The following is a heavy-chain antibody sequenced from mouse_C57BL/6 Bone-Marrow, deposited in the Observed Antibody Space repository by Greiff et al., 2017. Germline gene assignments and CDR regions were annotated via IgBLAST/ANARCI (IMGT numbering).Heavy chain of an antibody. CDR1: GFNIKDDY. V-gene: IGHV14-4*01. CDR2: IDPEIGDT. Sequence: EVQLQESGAELVRPGASVKLSCTASGFNIKDDYIHWVKQRPEQGLEWIGWIDPEIGDTEYASKFKGKATITSDTSSNTAYLQLSSLTSEDTAVYCGSSFGGNYFDFWGRGTPLTVAS. J-gene: IGHJ2*01. D-gene: IGHD1-1*02. CDR3: SSFGGNYFDF.